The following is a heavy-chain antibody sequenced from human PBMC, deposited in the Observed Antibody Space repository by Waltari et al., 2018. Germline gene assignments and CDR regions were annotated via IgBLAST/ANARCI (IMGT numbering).Heavy chain of an antibody. Sequence: EVQLVESGGGLVQPGGSLRLSCAASGFTFSSYEMNWVRQAPGKGLECVSYISSSGSTIYYAESVKGRFTSSRDNAKNSLYLQMNSLRAEDTAVYYCARGAIAARIFDYWGQGTLVTVSS. CDR2: ISSSGSTI. J-gene: IGHJ4*02. D-gene: IGHD6-6*01. V-gene: IGHV3-48*03. CDR1: GFTFSSYE. CDR3: ARGAIAARIFDY.